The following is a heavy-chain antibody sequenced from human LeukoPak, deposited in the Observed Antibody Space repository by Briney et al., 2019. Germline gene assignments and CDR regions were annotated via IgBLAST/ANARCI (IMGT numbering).Heavy chain of an antibody. CDR1: GFTFSSYA. Sequence: GGSLRLSCAASGFTFSSYAMSWVRQAPGKGLEWVAVVSHDGGNKNYADSVKGRFTISRDNSKNTLYLQMSSLRAEDTALYYCAKDISVTIYGMDVWGQGTTVTVSS. J-gene: IGHJ6*02. V-gene: IGHV3-30*18. CDR2: VSHDGGNK. D-gene: IGHD3-3*01. CDR3: AKDISVTIYGMDV.